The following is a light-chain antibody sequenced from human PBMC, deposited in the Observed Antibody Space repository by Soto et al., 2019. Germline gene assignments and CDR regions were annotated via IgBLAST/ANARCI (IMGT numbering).Light chain of an antibody. J-gene: IGKJ4*01. CDR1: QGISSW. V-gene: IGKV1-12*01. CDR3: QEADTVPFT. CDR2: AAS. Sequence: DIQMTQSPSSVSASVGDRVTITCRASQGISSWVAWYQQKPGKAPNLLIYAASSLQSGGPSRLSGSGSGTAYTLTFSCLQPEDVPTDDCQEADTVPFTVGGGAEVVIK.